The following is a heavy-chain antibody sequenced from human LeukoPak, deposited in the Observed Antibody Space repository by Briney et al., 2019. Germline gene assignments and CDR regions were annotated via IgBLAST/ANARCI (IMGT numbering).Heavy chain of an antibody. CDR2: IYYSGST. CDR1: GGSISSSSYY. J-gene: IGHJ4*02. V-gene: IGHV4-39*01. Sequence: SETLSLTCTVSGGSISSSSYYWGWIRQPPGKGLEWFGSIYYSGSTYYHPSLKSRVTISVDTSKNQFSLKLSSVTAADTAVYYCARPRIRDGYNWEYWGQGTLVTVSS. CDR3: ARPRIRDGYNWEY. D-gene: IGHD5-24*01.